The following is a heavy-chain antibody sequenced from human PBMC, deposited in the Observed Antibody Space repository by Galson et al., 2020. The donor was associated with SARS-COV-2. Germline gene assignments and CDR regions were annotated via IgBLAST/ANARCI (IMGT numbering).Heavy chain of an antibody. Sequence: TGGSLRLSCVASGFTFDSYDMHWVRQAPGKGLEWVSVIDVAGGTYYPDSVKGRFTVSSESDKNSWYLQRNSLRAGDTAVYYCARARPYYYGAGSFSYFDYWGQGTLVTVSS. V-gene: IGHV3-13*01. CDR3: ARARPYYYGAGSFSYFDY. CDR1: GFTFDSYD. J-gene: IGHJ4*02. CDR2: IDVAGGT. D-gene: IGHD3-10*01.